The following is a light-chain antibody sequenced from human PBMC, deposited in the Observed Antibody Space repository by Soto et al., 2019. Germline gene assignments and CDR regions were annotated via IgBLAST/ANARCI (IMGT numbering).Light chain of an antibody. Sequence: EIVLTQSPGTLSLSPGERAILSCRASQSVSSDSLAWYRQKPGQATRLLVYDASSRATGIPDRFSGSGSGTDFTLNISRVEPEDFAVYYFQQYGSSPRTFGQGTKVEIK. CDR2: DAS. CDR3: QQYGSSPRT. J-gene: IGKJ1*01. V-gene: IGKV3-20*01. CDR1: QSVSSDS.